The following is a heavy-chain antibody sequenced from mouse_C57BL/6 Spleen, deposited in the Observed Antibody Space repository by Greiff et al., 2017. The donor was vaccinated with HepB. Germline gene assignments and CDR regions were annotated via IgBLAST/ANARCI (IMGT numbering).Heavy chain of an antibody. CDR1: GFTFSDYY. V-gene: IGHV5-12*01. J-gene: IGHJ4*01. Sequence: MLVESGGGLVQPGGSLKLSCAASGFTFSDYYMYWVRQTPEKRLEWVAYISNGGGSTYYPDTVKGRFTISRDNAKNTPYLQMSRLKSEDTAMYYCARRGIPEGYAMDYWGQGTSVTVSS. CDR3: ARRGIPEGYAMDY. CDR2: ISNGGGST. D-gene: IGHD5-1-1*01.